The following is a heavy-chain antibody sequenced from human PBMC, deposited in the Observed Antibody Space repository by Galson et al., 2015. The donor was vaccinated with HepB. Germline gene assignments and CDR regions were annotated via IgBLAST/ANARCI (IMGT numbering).Heavy chain of an antibody. Sequence: ETLSLTCGVSGNSFSGYYWSWIRQSPGKGLEWIGEVNHGGTTHYNPSLKSRVSISVDMYKNQFSLKLASVTTADTAVYYCAIGEMFYDHVWRTFRHAYDGSDIWGQGTMVTVSS. D-gene: IGHD3-16*02. J-gene: IGHJ3*02. V-gene: IGHV4-34*01. CDR3: AIGEMFYDHVWRTFRHAYDGSDI. CDR1: GNSFSGYY. CDR2: VNHGGTT.